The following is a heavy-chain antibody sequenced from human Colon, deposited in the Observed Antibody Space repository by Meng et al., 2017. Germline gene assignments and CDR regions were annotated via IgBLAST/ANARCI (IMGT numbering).Heavy chain of an antibody. V-gene: IGHV3-33*01. Sequence: QVQLVESGGGVVQPGSSLRLSGAASGFTFSSYGMHWVRQAPGKGLEWVAVIGYDGSHAYYADSVKGRFTISRDNSKNTLYLQLSNLRAEDTAVYYCARDMLFRYSDFADFDYWGQGTLVTVSS. CDR2: IGYDGSHA. D-gene: IGHD4-11*01. CDR1: GFTFSSYG. CDR3: ARDMLFRYSDFADFDY. J-gene: IGHJ4*02.